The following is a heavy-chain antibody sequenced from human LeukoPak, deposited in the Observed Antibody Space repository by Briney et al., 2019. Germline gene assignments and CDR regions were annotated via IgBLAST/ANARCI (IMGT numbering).Heavy chain of an antibody. CDR2: MWFDGSNI. D-gene: IGHD6-6*01. CDR1: GFTFSSYG. CDR3: ARDYSSSWLRFFDY. V-gene: IGHV3-33*01. J-gene: IGHJ4*02. Sequence: GGSLRLSCAASGFTFSSYGMDWVRQAPGKGLEWVAVMWFDGSNIYYADSVKGRFTISRDNSKNTLYLQMNSLRAEDTAVYYCARDYSSSWLRFFDYWGQGTLVTVSS.